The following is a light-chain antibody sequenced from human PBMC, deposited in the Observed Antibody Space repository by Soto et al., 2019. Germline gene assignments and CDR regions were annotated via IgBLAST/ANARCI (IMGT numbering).Light chain of an antibody. CDR3: QHYSTVWS. V-gene: IGKV1-5*01. CDR1: QSISSG. J-gene: IGKJ1*01. Sequence: DIQMTQSPSTLSASVGDRFTITCRASQSISSGLAWYQKKPGKAPKLLIYDASTLESGVPSRFSGSGSGTEFTLTISSLQPEDFATYCCQHYSTVWSFGQGTKVDI. CDR2: DAS.